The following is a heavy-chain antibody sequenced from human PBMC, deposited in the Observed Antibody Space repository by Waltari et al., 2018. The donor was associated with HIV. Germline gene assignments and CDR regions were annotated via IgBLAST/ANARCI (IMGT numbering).Heavy chain of an antibody. CDR1: GGSISSGGYY. CDR3: ARGEGTMVRGVIGGY. CDR2: IYYSGST. Sequence: QVQLQESGPGLVKPSQTLSLTCTVSGGSISSGGYYWSWIRQHPGKGLEWIGYIYYSGSTYHNPSLKGRVTISVATSKNQFSLKLSSVTAADTAVYYCARGEGTMVRGVIGGYWGQGTLVTVSS. J-gene: IGHJ4*02. V-gene: IGHV4-31*03. D-gene: IGHD3-10*01.